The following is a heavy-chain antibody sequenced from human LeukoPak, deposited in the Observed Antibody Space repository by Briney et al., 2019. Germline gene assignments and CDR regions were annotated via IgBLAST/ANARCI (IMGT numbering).Heavy chain of an antibody. CDR1: GFTFSSYS. J-gene: IGHJ4*02. CDR2: IRSSSSYI. V-gene: IGHV3-21*01. Sequence: GGSLRLSCAASGFTFSSYSMNWVRQAPGKGLEWVSSIRSSSSYIYYADSVKGRFTISRDNAKNSLYLQMNSLRAEDTAAYYCARVRADDYGDYGPGDYWGQGTLVTVSS. D-gene: IGHD4-17*01. CDR3: ARVRADDYGDYGPGDY.